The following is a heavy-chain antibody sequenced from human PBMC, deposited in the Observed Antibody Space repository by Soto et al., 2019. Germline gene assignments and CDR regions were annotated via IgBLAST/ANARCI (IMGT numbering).Heavy chain of an antibody. J-gene: IGHJ6*03. D-gene: IGHD3-16*01. CDR3: VTFRGRAYHYYYMDV. CDR2: GGSGGST. CDR1: GFSFSTYG. Sequence: DVQLLESGGGLAQRGGSLRLSCAASGFSFSTYGMTWVRQAPGKGLEWVSYGGSGGSTYYADSVKGRFTISRDNSKNTLYLQKNSLRAEDTAVYDCVTFRGRAYHYYYMDVWGNGTTVTVSS. V-gene: IGHV3-23*01.